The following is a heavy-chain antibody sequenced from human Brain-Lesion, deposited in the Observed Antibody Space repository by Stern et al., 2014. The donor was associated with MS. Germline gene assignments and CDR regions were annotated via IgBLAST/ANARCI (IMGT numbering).Heavy chain of an antibody. CDR2: IIPIFGSP. CDR1: GGTFGTYP. D-gene: IGHD5-18*01. J-gene: IGHJ5*02. V-gene: IGHV1-69*06. CDR3: AKDGPALVTNWFDP. Sequence: VQLVESGPEVKKPGSSVQVSCKASGGTFGTYPITWLRQPHGQVHEWMGRIIPIFGSPNYAQKFQGRVTITADRSTTTVYMKLSILKSDDAAVYYCAKDGPALVTNWFDPWGRGTLVTVSS.